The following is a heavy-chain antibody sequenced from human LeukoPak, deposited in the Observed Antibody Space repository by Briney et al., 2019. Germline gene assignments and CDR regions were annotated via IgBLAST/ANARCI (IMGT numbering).Heavy chain of an antibody. CDR3: ARPRYGSGSLDS. CDR1: GESFSGHY. V-gene: IGHV4-34*01. D-gene: IGHD3-10*01. Sequence: PSETLSLTCAVYGESFSGHYWTWIRQPPGRGLDWIGEINHSGSTTSNPSLNNRVTISVDTSKNQFSLKLTSVTAADTAVYYCARPRYGSGSLDSWGQGTLVTVSS. CDR2: INHSGST. J-gene: IGHJ4*02.